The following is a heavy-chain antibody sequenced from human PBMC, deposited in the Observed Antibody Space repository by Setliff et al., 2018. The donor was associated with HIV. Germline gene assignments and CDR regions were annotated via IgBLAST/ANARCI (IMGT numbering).Heavy chain of an antibody. CDR3: ARSPYSGRLVP. CDR2: ISAYDGNT. D-gene: IGHD5-12*01. Sequence: ASVKDSCKASGYTFTNYGISWVRQAPGQGLEWMGWISAYDGNTNYEQKFQGRVTMTTDTSTSTAYMELRSLRSDDTAVYFCARSPYSGRLVPWGQGTLVTVSS. V-gene: IGHV1-18*01. CDR1: GYTFTNYG. J-gene: IGHJ5*02.